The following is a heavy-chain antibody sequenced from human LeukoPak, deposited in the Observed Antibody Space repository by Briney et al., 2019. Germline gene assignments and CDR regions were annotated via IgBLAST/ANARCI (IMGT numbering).Heavy chain of an antibody. Sequence: ASVTVSCKASGYTFTRYYMHWVRQAPGQGREWMGWVNPNSGGTNYAQKFQGRVTMTRDTSISTAYMELSRLRSDDTAVYYCARERRIVGATPSWFDPWSQGTLVTVSS. V-gene: IGHV1-2*02. CDR2: VNPNSGGT. CDR3: ARERRIVGATPSWFDP. CDR1: GYTFTRYY. D-gene: IGHD1-26*01. J-gene: IGHJ5*02.